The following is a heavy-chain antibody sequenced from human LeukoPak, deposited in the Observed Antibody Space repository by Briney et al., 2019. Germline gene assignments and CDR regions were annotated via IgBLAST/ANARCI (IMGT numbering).Heavy chain of an antibody. D-gene: IGHD3-10*01. CDR1: GFTFDDYA. J-gene: IGHJ4*02. V-gene: IGHV3-9*01. Sequence: PGGSLRLSCAASGFTFDDYAMHWVRQAPGEGLEWGSGISWNRGSIGYADSVKGRFTISRDNAKNSLYVQMNSLRAEDTALYHCANDMHYYGSGSYYNVFDYWGQGTLVTDSS. CDR2: ISWNRGSI. CDR3: ANDMHYYGSGSYYNVFDY.